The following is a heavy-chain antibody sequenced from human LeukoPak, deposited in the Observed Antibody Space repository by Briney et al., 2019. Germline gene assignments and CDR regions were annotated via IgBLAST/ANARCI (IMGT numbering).Heavy chain of an antibody. J-gene: IGHJ4*02. D-gene: IGHD6-6*01. CDR3: ARRGVNEYSSPPWEYYFAY. V-gene: IGHV1-69*13. CDR1: GGTFSSYA. CDR2: IIPIFGTA. Sequence: SVKVSCKASGGTFSSYAISWVRQAPGQGLEWMGGIIPIFGTANYAQKFQGRVTITADESTSTAYMELSSLRSEGTAVYYCARRGVNEYSSPPWEYYFAYWGQGTLVTVSS.